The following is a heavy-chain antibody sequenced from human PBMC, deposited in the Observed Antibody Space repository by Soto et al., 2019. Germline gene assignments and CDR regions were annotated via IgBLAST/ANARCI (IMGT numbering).Heavy chain of an antibody. V-gene: IGHV4-61*01. CDR3: ARDGDGYNN. CDR2: IYSSGGT. CDR1: GGSVTSGSYY. D-gene: IGHD5-12*01. J-gene: IGHJ4*02. Sequence: QVQLQESGPGLVKPSETLSLTCSVSGGSVTSGSYYWSWIRQPPGKGLEWIGYIYSSGGTSYNPSPKXRXTXTVDTSKNQFSLNLTSVTAADTAVYYCARDGDGYNNWGQGTLVTVSS.